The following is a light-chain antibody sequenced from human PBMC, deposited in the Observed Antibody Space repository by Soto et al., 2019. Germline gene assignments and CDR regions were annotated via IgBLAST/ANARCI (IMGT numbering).Light chain of an antibody. J-gene: IGLJ2*01. Sequence: QSALTQPASVSGSPGQSITISCTGTSSDIGGYHYVSWYQQHPGKAPKLMIYDVTNRPSGVSNRFSGSKSGNTASLTISGLQAEDEADYYCCSYTSSAGVFGGGTKLTVL. CDR3: CSYTSSAGV. CDR2: DVT. V-gene: IGLV2-14*01. CDR1: SSDIGGYHY.